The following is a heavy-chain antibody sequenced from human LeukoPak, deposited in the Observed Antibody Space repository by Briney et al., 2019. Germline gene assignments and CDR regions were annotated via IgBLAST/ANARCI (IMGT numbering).Heavy chain of an antibody. CDR1: GYTFTGYY. V-gene: IGHV1-69*06. CDR3: ARIRDGYNDAYDI. Sequence: SVKVSCKASGYTFTGYYMHWVRQAPGQGLEWMGGIIPIFGTANYAQKFQGRVTITADKSTSTAYMELSSLRSEDAAIYYCARIRDGYNDAYDIWGQGTVVTVPS. J-gene: IGHJ3*02. D-gene: IGHD5-24*01. CDR2: IIPIFGTA.